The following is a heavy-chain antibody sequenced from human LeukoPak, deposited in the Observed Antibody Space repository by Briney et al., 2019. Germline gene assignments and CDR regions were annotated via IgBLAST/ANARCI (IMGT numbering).Heavy chain of an antibody. CDR3: ARGEAGYYDYVWGSYRFDY. V-gene: IGHV1-2*02. CDR1: GYTFTGYY. J-gene: IGHJ4*02. D-gene: IGHD3-16*02. CDR2: INPNSGGT. Sequence: RASVKVSCKASGYTFTGYYMHWVRQAPGQGLEWMGWINPNSGGTNYAQKFQGRVTMTRDTSISTAYMELSRLRSDDTAVYYCARGEAGYYDYVWGSYRFDYWGQGTLVTVSS.